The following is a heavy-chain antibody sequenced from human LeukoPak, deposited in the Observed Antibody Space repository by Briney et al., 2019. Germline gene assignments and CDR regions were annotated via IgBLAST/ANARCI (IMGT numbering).Heavy chain of an antibody. Sequence: SETLSLTCAVYGGSFSGYYWSWIRQPPGKGLEWIGEINHSGSTNYNPSLNSRVTISVDTSKNQFSLKLSSVTAADTAVYYCARVRGYYYDSSGTCWGQGTLVTVSS. V-gene: IGHV4-34*01. CDR2: INHSGST. J-gene: IGHJ4*02. D-gene: IGHD3-22*01. CDR3: ARVRGYYYDSSGTC. CDR1: GGSFSGYY.